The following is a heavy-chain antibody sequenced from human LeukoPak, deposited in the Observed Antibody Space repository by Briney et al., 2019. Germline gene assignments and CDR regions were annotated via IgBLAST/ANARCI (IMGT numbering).Heavy chain of an antibody. CDR3: AKDLEQWLPTAFDY. CDR1: GFTFSSSA. J-gene: IGHJ4*02. V-gene: IGHV3-23*01. CDR2: ISASGGST. Sequence: GGSLRLSCAASGFTFSSSAMSWVRQVPGKGLEWVSGISASGGSTSYADSVRGRFTISRDNSKNTLYLQMNSLRAEDTAVYYCAKDLEQWLPTAFDYWGQGTLVTVSS. D-gene: IGHD6-19*01.